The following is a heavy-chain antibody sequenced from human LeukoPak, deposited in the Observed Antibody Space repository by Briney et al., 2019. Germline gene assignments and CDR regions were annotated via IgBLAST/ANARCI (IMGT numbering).Heavy chain of an antibody. V-gene: IGHV3-30*18. Sequence: WVAVISYDGSNKYYADSVKGRFTISRDNSKNTLYLQMNSLRAEDTAVYYCAKDRARFDYWGQGTLVTVSS. J-gene: IGHJ4*02. CDR3: AKDRARFDY. CDR2: ISYDGSNK.